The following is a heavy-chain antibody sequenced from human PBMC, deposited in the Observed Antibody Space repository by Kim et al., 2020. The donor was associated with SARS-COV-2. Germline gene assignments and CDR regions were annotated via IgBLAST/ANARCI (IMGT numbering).Heavy chain of an antibody. D-gene: IGHD5-12*01. CDR2: IYYSGST. Sequence: SETLSLTCTVSGGSISSYYWSWIRQPPGKGLEWIGYIYYSGSTNYNPSLKSRVTISVDTSKNQFSLKLSSVTAADTAVYYCARSTWLLDVWGQGTTVTVS. CDR1: GGSISSYY. CDR3: ARSTWLLDV. J-gene: IGHJ6*02. V-gene: IGHV4-59*08.